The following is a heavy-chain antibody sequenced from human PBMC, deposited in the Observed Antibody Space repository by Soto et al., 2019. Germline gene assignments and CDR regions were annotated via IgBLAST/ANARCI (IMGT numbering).Heavy chain of an antibody. CDR2: IKQDGSEK. J-gene: IGHJ4*02. V-gene: IGHV3-7*01. D-gene: IGHD4-17*01. CDR3: ARSRTVTDY. CDR1: GFTFSSHW. Sequence: GGSLRLSCAASGFTFSSHWMSWVRQAPGKGLEWVANIKQDGSEKYYLDSVKGRFTISRDNAKNSLYLQMNSLRAEDTAVYYCARSRTVTDYWGQGTLVTVSS.